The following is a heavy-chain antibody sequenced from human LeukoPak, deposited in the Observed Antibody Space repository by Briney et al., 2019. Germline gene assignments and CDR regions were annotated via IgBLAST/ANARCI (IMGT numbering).Heavy chain of an antibody. V-gene: IGHV5-51*01. D-gene: IGHD3-22*01. CDR3: ASSYYDTSGYSGAFDI. CDR2: LYPGDSDT. Sequence: GESLKISCKGSGYSFTSYWIGWVRQMPGKGLEWMGILYPGDSDTRYSPSFQGQVTISADKSISTAYLQWSSLKASDTAMYYCASSYYDTSGYSGAFDIWGQGTMVIVSS. J-gene: IGHJ3*02. CDR1: GYSFTSYW.